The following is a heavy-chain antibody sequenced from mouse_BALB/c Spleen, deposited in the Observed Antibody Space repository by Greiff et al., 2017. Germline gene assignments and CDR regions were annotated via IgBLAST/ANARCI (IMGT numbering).Heavy chain of an antibody. CDR2: IDPANGNT. V-gene: IGHV14-1*02. Sequence: VQLQQSGAELVRPGALVKLSCKASGFNIKDYYMHWVKQRPEQGLEWIGRIDPANGNTKYDPKFQGKATITADTSSNTAYLQLSSLTSEDTAVYYCASGYGNYDWYFDVWGAGTTVTVSS. CDR3: ASGYGNYDWYFDV. J-gene: IGHJ1*01. D-gene: IGHD2-1*01. CDR1: GFNIKDYY.